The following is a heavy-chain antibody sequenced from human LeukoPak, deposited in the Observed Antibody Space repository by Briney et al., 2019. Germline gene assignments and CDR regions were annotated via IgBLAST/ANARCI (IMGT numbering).Heavy chain of an antibody. D-gene: IGHD6-6*01. CDR3: ARGGSSSSSRHYYYYYGMDV. CDR2: INHSGST. V-gene: IGHV4-34*01. Sequence: SETLSLTCAVYGGSFSGYYWSWIRQPPGKGLGWIGEINHSGSTNYNPSLKSRVTISVDTSKNQFSLKLSSVTAADTAVYYCARGGSSSSSRHYYYYYGMDVWGQGTAVTVSS. CDR1: GGSFSGYY. J-gene: IGHJ6*02.